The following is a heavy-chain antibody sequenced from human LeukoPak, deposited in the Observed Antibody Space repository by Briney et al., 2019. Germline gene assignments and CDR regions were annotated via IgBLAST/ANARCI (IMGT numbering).Heavy chain of an antibody. D-gene: IGHD1-26*01. V-gene: IGHV1-58*02. J-gene: IGHJ3*02. Sequence: ASVKVSCKASGLTFTSSAMQWVRQARGQRLEWIGWIVVGSGNTNYAQKFQERVTITRDMSTSTACMELSSLRSEDTAVYYCAADSWELLPRAFDIWGQGTMVTVSS. CDR2: IVVGSGNT. CDR1: GLTFTSSA. CDR3: AADSWELLPRAFDI.